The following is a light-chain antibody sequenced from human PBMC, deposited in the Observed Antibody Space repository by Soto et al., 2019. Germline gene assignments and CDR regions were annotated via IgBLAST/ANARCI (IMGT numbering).Light chain of an antibody. CDR3: GSWNSSLSAYV. V-gene: IGLV1-51*01. CDR2: DDN. CDR1: SSNIGGNS. J-gene: IGLJ1*01. Sequence: QSVLTQPASVSAAPGQKVTISCSGSSSNIGGNSVSWYQQLPGTAPKLLIYDDNKRPSGVPDRFSGSKSGTSATLSISGFQTGDEADYYCGSWNSSLSAYVFGTGTKVTVL.